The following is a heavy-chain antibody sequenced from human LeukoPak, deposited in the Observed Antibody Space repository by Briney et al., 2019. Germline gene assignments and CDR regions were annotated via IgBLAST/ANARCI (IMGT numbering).Heavy chain of an antibody. D-gene: IGHD2-15*01. V-gene: IGHV3-23*01. Sequence: GGSLRLSCAASGFTFSSYSMNWVRQAPGKGLEWVSTISDTGNTYHADSVKGRFTISRDSSKNTLFHQMNSLRPEDAAVYYCAKAPVTTCRGAFCYPFDYWGLGTLVSVSS. CDR3: AKAPVTTCRGAFCYPFDY. J-gene: IGHJ4*02. CDR2: ISDTGNT. CDR1: GFTFSSYS.